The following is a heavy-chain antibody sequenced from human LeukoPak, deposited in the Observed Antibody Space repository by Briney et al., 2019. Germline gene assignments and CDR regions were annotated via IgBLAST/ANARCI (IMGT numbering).Heavy chain of an antibody. CDR3: AGGLVPAAKDY. D-gene: IGHD2-2*01. Sequence: GGSLRLSCAASRFTFSNYAMHWVRQAPGKGLEWVAVISYDGRRDYYADSVKGRFTISRDNSKNTLYLQMNSLRIEDTAVYYCAGGLVPAAKDYWGQGTLVTVSS. CDR1: RFTFSNYA. J-gene: IGHJ4*02. CDR2: ISYDGRRD. V-gene: IGHV3-30*04.